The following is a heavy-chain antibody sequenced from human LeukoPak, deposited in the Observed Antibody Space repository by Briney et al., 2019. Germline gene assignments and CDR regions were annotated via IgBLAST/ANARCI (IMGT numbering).Heavy chain of an antibody. Sequence: PSETLSHACTVSGGSISSYYWGWVRQPPGKGLEWIGNIFYSGSTYYSPSLKSRVTISVDTSRNQFSLKLNSVTAADTAVYYCAKSNGYGLVDIWGQGTMVTVSS. V-gene: IGHV4-39*07. CDR3: AKSNGYGLVDI. D-gene: IGHD3-10*01. CDR2: IFYSGST. J-gene: IGHJ3*02. CDR1: GGSISSYY.